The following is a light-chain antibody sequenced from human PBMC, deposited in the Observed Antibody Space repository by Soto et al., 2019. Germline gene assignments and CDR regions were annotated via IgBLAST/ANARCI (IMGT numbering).Light chain of an antibody. CDR3: QHYKTWPLA. CDR1: QGVGST. CDR2: DAY. J-gene: IGKJ4*01. Sequence: EIVMTQSPATLSVSPGERVTLSCRASQGVGSTLAWYRQQPGQAPRLLIYDAYIRATGVPARFSGSGSGTEFTLTISSLQSEDFAVXYCQHYKTWPLAFGGGTKVDIK. V-gene: IGKV3-15*01.